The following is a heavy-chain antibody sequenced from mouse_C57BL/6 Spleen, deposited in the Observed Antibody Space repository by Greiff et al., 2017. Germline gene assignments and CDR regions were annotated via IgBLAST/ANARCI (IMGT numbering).Heavy chain of an antibody. V-gene: IGHV5-4*01. CDR2: ISDGGSYT. J-gene: IGHJ1*03. Sequence: EVKVVESGGGLVKPGGSLKLSCAASGFTFSSYAMSWVRQTPEKRLEWVATISDGGSYTYYPDNVKGRFTISRDNAKNNLYLQMSHLKSEDTAMYYCARDRGVTTGYFDVWGTGTTVTVSS. CDR1: GFTFSSYA. CDR3: ARDRGVTTGYFDV. D-gene: IGHD2-2*01.